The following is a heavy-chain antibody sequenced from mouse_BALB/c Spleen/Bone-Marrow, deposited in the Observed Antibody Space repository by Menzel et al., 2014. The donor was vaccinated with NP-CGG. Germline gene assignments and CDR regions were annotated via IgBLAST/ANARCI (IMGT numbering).Heavy chain of an antibody. CDR3: ARSGYGSNYDY. D-gene: IGHD1-1*01. CDR1: GYAFSGYW. J-gene: IGHJ2*01. CDR2: IYPGDGDT. Sequence: QVQLKESGAELVRPGSSVKISCKASGYAFSGYWMIWVKQRPGQGLEWIGQIYPGDGDTNYNGKFKGKATLTADKSSSTAYMQLSSLTSEDSAVYFCARSGYGSNYDYWGQGTTLTVSS. V-gene: IGHV1-80*01.